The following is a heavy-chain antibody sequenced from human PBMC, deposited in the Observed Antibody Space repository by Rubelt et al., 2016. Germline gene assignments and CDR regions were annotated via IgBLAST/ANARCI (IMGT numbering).Heavy chain of an antibody. V-gene: IGHV4-39*02. CDR2: IYYSGST. CDR1: GGSISSSPYS. D-gene: IGHD3-16*01. CDR3: AREGLGKASDY. Sequence: QLQLQESGPGLVRPSDTLSLTCTVSGGSISSSPYSWGWIRQPPGKGLEWLGTIYYSGSTYFNPSLGSRVTIFVDTSKIQFSLKLSSGTASYTAVYYCAREGLGKASDYWGQGNLVTVSS. J-gene: IGHJ4*02.